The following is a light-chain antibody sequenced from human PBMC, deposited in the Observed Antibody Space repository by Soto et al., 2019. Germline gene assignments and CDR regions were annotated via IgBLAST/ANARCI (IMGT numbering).Light chain of an antibody. J-gene: IGLJ2*01. CDR2: GNN. CDR3: QSYDSSLSGSL. V-gene: IGLV1-40*01. CDR1: RSNIGAGYD. Sequence: QSVLTQPPSVSGAPGQRVTISCTGSRSNIGAGYDVHWYQQLPGTAPKLLIYGNNNRPSGVPDRFSGSKSATSASLAITGLQAEDEADYYCQSYDSSLSGSLFGGGTKLTVL.